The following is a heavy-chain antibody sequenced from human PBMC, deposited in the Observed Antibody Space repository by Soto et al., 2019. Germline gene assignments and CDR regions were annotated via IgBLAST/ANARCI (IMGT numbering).Heavy chain of an antibody. Sequence: QVQLQQWGAGLLKPSETLSLTCAVYGASFSDYYWTWIRQSPGKGLEWIGEINHSGSTKLNQSLNSRVTIPVDVSKNQFSLNLRSVTAADTAVYDCARGPPHCGVWSCETLDNWGQGTLVTIS. CDR3: ARGPPHCGVWSCETLDN. V-gene: IGHV4-34*01. CDR1: GASFSDYY. CDR2: INHSGST. D-gene: IGHD2-8*02. J-gene: IGHJ4*02.